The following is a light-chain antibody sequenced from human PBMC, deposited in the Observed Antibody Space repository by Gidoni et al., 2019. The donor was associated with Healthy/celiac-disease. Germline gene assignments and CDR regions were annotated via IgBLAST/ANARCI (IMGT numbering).Light chain of an antibody. CDR1: QDISNY. J-gene: IGKJ3*01. V-gene: IGKV1-33*01. CDR3: QQYDNLPT. Sequence: DIQLTPSPSSLSASVGDRVTITCQASQDISNYLNWYQQKPGKDPKLLSYDASNLETGVPSRFSGSGSGTDFTFTISSLQHEDIATYYCQQYDNLPTFGPGTKVDIK. CDR2: DAS.